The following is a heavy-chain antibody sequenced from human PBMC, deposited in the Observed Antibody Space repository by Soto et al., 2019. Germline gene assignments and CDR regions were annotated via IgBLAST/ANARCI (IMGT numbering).Heavy chain of an antibody. Sequence: ASVKVSCKASGYTFTGYYLHWVRQAPGQGLEWMGWINPSSGGANIAQKFQGWVTMTRDTSIDTAYMELTRLRSDDTAVYYCARDAAMGDYYHYGMDVWGQGTPVTVS. J-gene: IGHJ6*02. CDR2: INPSSGGA. D-gene: IGHD5-18*01. CDR1: GYTFTGYY. V-gene: IGHV1-2*04. CDR3: ARDAAMGDYYHYGMDV.